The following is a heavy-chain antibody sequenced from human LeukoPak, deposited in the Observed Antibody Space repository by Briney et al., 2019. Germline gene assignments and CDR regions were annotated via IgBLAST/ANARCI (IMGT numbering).Heavy chain of an antibody. D-gene: IGHD3-10*01. V-gene: IGHV3-23*01. J-gene: IGHJ4*02. CDR1: GFTFSSYA. CDR3: AKSGPGWDFDY. Sequence: GGSLRLSCAASGFTFSSYAMNWVRQAPGKGLEWVSAISGSGGGTFYVDSVKGRFTISRDNSKNTLYLQMNSLRAEDTAVYYCAKSGPGWDFDYWGQGTLVTVSS. CDR2: ISGSGGGT.